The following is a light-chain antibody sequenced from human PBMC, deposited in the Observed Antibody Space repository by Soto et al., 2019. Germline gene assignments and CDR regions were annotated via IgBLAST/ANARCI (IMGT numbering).Light chain of an antibody. Sequence: DIQMTQSPSSLSSSVGDRVTFICQASQGINNYLNWYQQKPGKAPKLLIYDSSNLERGVPSRFSGSGYGTRFSFTISSLQPEDIATYYCQQFDSLPFTFGQGTRLEIK. CDR2: DSS. CDR3: QQFDSLPFT. CDR1: QGINNY. V-gene: IGKV1-33*01. J-gene: IGKJ5*01.